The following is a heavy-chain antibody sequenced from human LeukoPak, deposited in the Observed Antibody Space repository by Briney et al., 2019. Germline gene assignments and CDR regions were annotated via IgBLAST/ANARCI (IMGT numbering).Heavy chain of an antibody. Sequence: GGSLRLSCAASGFTFNNYAMNWVRQAPGKGLEGVSGISGSGGSTYYADSVRGRFTISRDSSKNTLYLQMNSQRAEDTAVYYCAKAIEPNFYFYYALDVWGQGTTVTVSS. D-gene: IGHD1-14*01. CDR2: ISGSGGST. CDR1: GFTFNNYA. V-gene: IGHV3-23*01. J-gene: IGHJ6*02. CDR3: AKAIEPNFYFYYALDV.